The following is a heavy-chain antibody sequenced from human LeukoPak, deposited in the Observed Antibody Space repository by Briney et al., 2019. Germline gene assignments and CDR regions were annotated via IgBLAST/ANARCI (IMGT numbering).Heavy chain of an antibody. CDR3: TRGRQTDH. J-gene: IGHJ5*02. Sequence: PGGSLRLSCTASGFTFGDYGMNWVRQATGKGLEWVGFIRSKTYGGTTEYAASVKGRFTISRDDSKSIAYLQLNSLKSEDTAVYYCTRGRQTDHWGQGTLVTVSS. CDR2: IRSKTYGGTT. V-gene: IGHV3-49*04. CDR1: GFTFGDYG.